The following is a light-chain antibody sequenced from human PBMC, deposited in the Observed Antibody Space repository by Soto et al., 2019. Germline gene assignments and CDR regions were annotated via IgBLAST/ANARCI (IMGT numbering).Light chain of an antibody. V-gene: IGLV2-23*01. Sequence: ALAQPASVSGSPGQSITISCTGTSSDVGGYNLVSWYQQHPGKAPILMIYEDNKRPSGVSSRFSGSKSGNTASLTISGLQAEDEAEYYCCSYAGSSTYVFGNGTKVTVL. CDR1: SSDVGGYNL. J-gene: IGLJ1*01. CDR3: CSYAGSSTYV. CDR2: EDN.